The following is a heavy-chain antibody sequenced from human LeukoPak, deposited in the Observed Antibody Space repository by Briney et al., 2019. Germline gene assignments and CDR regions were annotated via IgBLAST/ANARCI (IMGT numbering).Heavy chain of an antibody. J-gene: IGHJ6*02. V-gene: IGHV3-7*01. Sequence: GGSLRLSCAASGFTFSSYWMSWVRQAPGKGLEWVANIKQDGSEKYYVDSVKGRFTIARDNAYNSLYLQMNSLRAEDTAVFYCARGGARSSSYYYYGMDVWGLGTTVTVSS. D-gene: IGHD6-13*01. CDR3: ARGGARSSSYYYYGMDV. CDR2: IKQDGSEK. CDR1: GFTFSSYW.